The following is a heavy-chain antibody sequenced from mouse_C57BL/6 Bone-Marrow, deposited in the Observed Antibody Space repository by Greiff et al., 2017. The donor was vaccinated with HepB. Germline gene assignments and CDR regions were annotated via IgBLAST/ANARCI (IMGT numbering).Heavy chain of an antibody. CDR1: GFTFSSYA. CDR2: ISDGGSYT. V-gene: IGHV5-4*01. CDR3: ARVDGYPYWYFDV. Sequence: EVQRVESGEGLVKPGGSLKLSCAASGFTFSSYAMSWVRQTPEKRLEWVATISDGGSYTYYPDNVKGRFTISRDNAKNNLYLQMSHLKSEDTAMYYCARVDGYPYWYFDVWGTGTTVTVSS. D-gene: IGHD2-3*01. J-gene: IGHJ1*03.